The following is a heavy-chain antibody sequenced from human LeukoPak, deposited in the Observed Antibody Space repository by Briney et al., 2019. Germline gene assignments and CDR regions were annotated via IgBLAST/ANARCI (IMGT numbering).Heavy chain of an antibody. D-gene: IGHD2-2*01. J-gene: IGHJ4*02. CDR2: ISGSGGST. CDR1: GFTFSSCA. V-gene: IGHV3-23*01. Sequence: GGSLRLSCAASGFTFSSCAMSWVRQAPGKGLEWVSAISGSGGSTYYADSMKGRFTLSRDNSKNTLYLQMNSLRAEDTAVYYCAKGFREGCSSTSCSATPFFDYWGQGTLVTVSS. CDR3: AKGFREGCSSTSCSATPFFDY.